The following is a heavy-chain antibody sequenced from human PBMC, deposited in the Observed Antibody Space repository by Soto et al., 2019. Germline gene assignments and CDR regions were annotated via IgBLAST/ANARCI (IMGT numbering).Heavy chain of an antibody. Sequence: QVQLVESGGGVVQPGRSLRLSCAASGFTFSSFGMHWVRQAPGKGLEWVAVIWYDGNNKYYADSVKGRFTISRDNSKNTLYLQMNSLRAEDTAVYYCARDLSGVPGNYGMDVWGQGPTVTVSS. D-gene: IGHD7-27*01. CDR1: GFTFSSFG. CDR2: IWYDGNNK. J-gene: IGHJ6*02. CDR3: ARDLSGVPGNYGMDV. V-gene: IGHV3-33*01.